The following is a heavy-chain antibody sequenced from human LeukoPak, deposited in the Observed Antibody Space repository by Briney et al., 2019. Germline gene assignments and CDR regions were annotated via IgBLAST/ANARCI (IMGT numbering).Heavy chain of an antibody. D-gene: IGHD4-17*01. Sequence: PGGSLRLSCAASGFTFSRYAMHWVRQAPGKGLEWVAVISYDGSNKYYADSVKGRFTISRDNSKNTLYLQMNSLRAEDTAVYYCARDPSGSGDPYYFDYWGQGTLVTVSS. V-gene: IGHV3-30-3*01. J-gene: IGHJ4*02. CDR2: ISYDGSNK. CDR1: GFTFSRYA. CDR3: ARDPSGSGDPYYFDY.